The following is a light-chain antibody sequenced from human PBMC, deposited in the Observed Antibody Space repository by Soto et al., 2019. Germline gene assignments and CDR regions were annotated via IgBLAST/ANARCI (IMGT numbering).Light chain of an antibody. CDR2: DAS. CDR3: QQRSNWPIT. V-gene: IGKV3-11*01. CDR1: QSVSRY. J-gene: IGKJ5*01. Sequence: EMVLTQSPATLSLSPGERATLSCRASQSVSRYLAWYQQKPGQAPRLLIYDASNRATGIPARFSGSGSGTDFTLTISMLEPEDFAVYYCQQRSNWPITFGQGTRLEI.